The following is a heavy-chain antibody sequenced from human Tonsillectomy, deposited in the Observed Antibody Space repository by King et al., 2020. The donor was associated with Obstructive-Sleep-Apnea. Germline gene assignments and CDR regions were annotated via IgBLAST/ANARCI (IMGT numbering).Heavy chain of an antibody. D-gene: IGHD2-2*01. V-gene: IGHV5-51*01. CDR1: GYSFTSYW. J-gene: IGHJ4*02. CDR2: IYPGDSDT. CDR3: ARSPAIVVVPAAVGTVATNFDY. Sequence: EMQLVQSGAEVKKPGESLKISCKGSGYSFTSYWIGWVRQMPGKGLEWMGIIYPGDSDTRYSPSFQGQVTILADKSISTAYLQWSSLKASDTAMYYCARSPAIVVVPAAVGTVATNFDYWGQGTLVTVSS.